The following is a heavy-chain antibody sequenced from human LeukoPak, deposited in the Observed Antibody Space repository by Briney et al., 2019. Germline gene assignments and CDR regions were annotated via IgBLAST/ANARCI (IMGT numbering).Heavy chain of an antibody. Sequence: SVKVSCKASGGTFSSYAISWVRQAPGQGLEWMGGIIPIFGTANYAQKFQGRVTITADETTNTAYMELSSLRSEDTAVYYCARGSVRRFLDYMDVWGKGTTVTVSS. CDR3: ARGSVRRFLDYMDV. D-gene: IGHD3-3*01. CDR2: IIPIFGTA. V-gene: IGHV1-69*13. CDR1: GGTFSSYA. J-gene: IGHJ6*03.